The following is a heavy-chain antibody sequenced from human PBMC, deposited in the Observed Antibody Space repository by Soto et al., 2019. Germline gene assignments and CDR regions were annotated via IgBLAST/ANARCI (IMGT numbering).Heavy chain of an antibody. D-gene: IGHD1-26*01. CDR1: GASVRSYY. J-gene: IGHJ4*02. CDR3: ANIVRGGASSDN. CDR2: IYHDGNT. Sequence: SETLSLTCTVSGASVRSYYWSWLRQYPGKGLEWIAYIYHDGNTNSHPSLRSRVAISIDTSKNQFSLGLSSVTAADTAIYYCANIVRGGASSDNWGKGALVTVSS. V-gene: IGHV4-59*02.